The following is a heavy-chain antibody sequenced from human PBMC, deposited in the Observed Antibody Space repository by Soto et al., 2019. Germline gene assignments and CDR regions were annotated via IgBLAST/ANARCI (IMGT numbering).Heavy chain of an antibody. CDR3: GGVGMITFGGGSDY. J-gene: IGHJ4*01. CDR1: GYTFTSYY. D-gene: IGHD3-16*01. CDR2: INPGGGST. Sequence: QVQLVQSGAEVKKPGASVKVSCKASGYTFTSYYMHWVRQAPGQGLEWMGIINPGGGSTSYEQKCPGLVRMTSDTTTRTVDMELRSLRSEGTAVYYCGGVGMITFGGGSDYWGQGTLVTLSS. V-gene: IGHV1-46*01.